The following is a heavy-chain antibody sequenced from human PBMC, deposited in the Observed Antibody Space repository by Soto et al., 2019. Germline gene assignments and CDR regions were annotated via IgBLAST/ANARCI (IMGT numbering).Heavy chain of an antibody. CDR1: GFTFGDYA. CDR2: IRSKAYGGTT. D-gene: IGHD6-13*01. CDR3: TSLYSSSWYTFDY. Sequence: GGSLRLSCTASGFTFGDYAMSWVRQAPGKGLEWVGFIRSKAYGGTTEYAASVKGRFTISRDDSKSIAYLQMNSLKTEDTAVYYCTSLYSSSWYTFDYWGQGTLVTVSS. V-gene: IGHV3-49*04. J-gene: IGHJ4*02.